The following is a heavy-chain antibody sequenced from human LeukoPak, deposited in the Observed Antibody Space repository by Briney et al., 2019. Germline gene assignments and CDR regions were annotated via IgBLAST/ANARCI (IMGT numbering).Heavy chain of an antibody. J-gene: IGHJ4*02. D-gene: IGHD6-13*01. V-gene: IGHV4-39*07. CDR2: IYYSGST. CDR1: GGSISSSSYY. Sequence: SETLSLTSTVSGGSISSSSYYWGWIRQPPGKGLEWLGSIYYSGSTYYNPSLKSRVTISVDTSKNQFSLKLSSVTAADTAVYYCARGGYSSSWYKYWGQGTLVTVSS. CDR3: ARGGYSSSWYKY.